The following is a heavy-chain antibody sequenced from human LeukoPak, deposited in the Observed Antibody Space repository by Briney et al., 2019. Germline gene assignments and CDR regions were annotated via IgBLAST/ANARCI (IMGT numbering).Heavy chain of an antibody. J-gene: IGHJ4*02. CDR3: ARDGYHFDSSGFYSLDY. D-gene: IGHD3-22*01. V-gene: IGHV4-4*07. CDR1: GGSINNYY. Sequence: SETLSLTCTVSGGSINNYYWSWIRQSAGKGLEWIGRIYSSGTTNYNPSLKSRVTMSVDTSKNQFSLKLSSVTAADTAVYYCARDGYHFDSSGFYSLDYWGQGTLVTVSS. CDR2: IYSSGTT.